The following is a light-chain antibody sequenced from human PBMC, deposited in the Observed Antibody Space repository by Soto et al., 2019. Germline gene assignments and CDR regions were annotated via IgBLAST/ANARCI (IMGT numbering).Light chain of an antibody. Sequence: EIVLTQSPGTLSLSPGERATLSCRASQSVSSNYLAWYQQKPGQAPRLLIYGASSGATGIPDRFSGSGSGTDFTLTISRLEPEDFAVYYCQQYGSSPCTFGPGTTVDMK. J-gene: IGKJ3*01. CDR2: GAS. CDR3: QQYGSSPCT. V-gene: IGKV3-20*01. CDR1: QSVSSNY.